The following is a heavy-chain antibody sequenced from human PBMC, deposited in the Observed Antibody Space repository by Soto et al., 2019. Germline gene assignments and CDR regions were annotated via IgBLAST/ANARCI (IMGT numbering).Heavy chain of an antibody. Sequence: DVQVVESGGGLVKPGGSLRLSCAAYGFSFSSYSMNWVRQAPGKGLGGVSSITGSGGYTYYADSLKGRFTISRDNAKHSLFLQMNSLRAEDTAVYFRARGVMAAAGSEVDYWGQGTLVTVSS. CDR2: ITGSGGYT. J-gene: IGHJ4*02. CDR1: GFSFSSYS. V-gene: IGHV3-21*01. CDR3: ARGVMAAAGSEVDY. D-gene: IGHD6-13*01.